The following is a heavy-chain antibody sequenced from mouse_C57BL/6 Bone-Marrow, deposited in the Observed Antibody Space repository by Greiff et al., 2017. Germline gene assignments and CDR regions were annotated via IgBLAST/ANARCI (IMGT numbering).Heavy chain of an antibody. CDR1: GFTFSDYG. V-gene: IGHV5-17*01. Sequence: EVQLQQSGGGLVKPGGSLKLSCAASGFTFSDYGMHWVRQAPEKGLEWVAYISSGSSTNYYADTVKGRFTISRDNAKNTLFLQMTSLRSEDTAMYYCARLDDAMDYWGQGTSVTVSS. CDR3: ARLDDAMDY. J-gene: IGHJ4*01. CDR2: ISSGSSTN.